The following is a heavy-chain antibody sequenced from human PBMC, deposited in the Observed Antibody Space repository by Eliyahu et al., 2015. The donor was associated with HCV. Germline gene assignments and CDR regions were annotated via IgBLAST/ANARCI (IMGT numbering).Heavy chain of an antibody. CDR2: IYYXGST. CDR3: AXGGGGIAVTGTGGWFDP. CDR1: GXSIXSYX. J-gene: IGHJ5*02. V-gene: IGHV4-59*01. D-gene: IGHD6-19*01. Sequence: QVQLQESGPGLVKPSETLSLTCSVSGXSIXSYXWSWIRQPPGKGLEWIGXIYYXGSTNYNPXLKXRVTISVDTSKNQFSLRLSSVTAADTAVYYXAXGGGGIAVTGTGGWFDPWGQGTLVTVSS.